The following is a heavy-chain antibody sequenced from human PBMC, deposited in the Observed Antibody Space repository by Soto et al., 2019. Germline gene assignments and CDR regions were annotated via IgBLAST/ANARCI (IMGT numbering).Heavy chain of an antibody. V-gene: IGHV3-30*18. J-gene: IGHJ3*02. CDR1: GFTFSGYG. CDR2: ISYDGSNK. D-gene: IGHD2-2*01. Sequence: GWSLRPSCAACGFTFSGYGIHWVRPAPGKGLEWVAVISYDGSNKYYADSVKGRFTISRDISKNTVYQQMNRLASEDTAVYYGAKVTAPVVSLGDSFDIWGHGTMVTVSS. CDR3: AKVTAPVVSLGDSFDI.